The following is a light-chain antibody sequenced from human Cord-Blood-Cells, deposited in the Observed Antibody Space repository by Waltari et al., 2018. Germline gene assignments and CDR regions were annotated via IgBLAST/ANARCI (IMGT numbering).Light chain of an antibody. CDR3: SSYAGSNNLV. CDR2: EVS. CDR1: SSDVDVYNH. Sequence: QSDLTQPPSASGSPGQSVTISCTDTSSDVDVYNHVTWYQQHPGTAPKLMIYEVSKRPSGVPDRFSGSKSGNTASLTVSGLQAEDEADYYCSSYAGSNNLVFGGGTKLTVL. J-gene: IGLJ3*02. V-gene: IGLV2-8*01.